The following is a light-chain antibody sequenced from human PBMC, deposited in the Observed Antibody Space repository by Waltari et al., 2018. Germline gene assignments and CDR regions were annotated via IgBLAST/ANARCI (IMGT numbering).Light chain of an antibody. Sequence: DIQMTQSPSSLSASVGNRDTITCQASQDISNYLNWYQHKPGKAPKLLIYDASNLETGVPSRFSGSGSGTDFTFTISSLQPEDIATYYCQQYDNLPMYTFGQGTKLEIK. V-gene: IGKV1-33*01. CDR3: QQYDNLPMYT. J-gene: IGKJ2*01. CDR1: QDISNY. CDR2: DAS.